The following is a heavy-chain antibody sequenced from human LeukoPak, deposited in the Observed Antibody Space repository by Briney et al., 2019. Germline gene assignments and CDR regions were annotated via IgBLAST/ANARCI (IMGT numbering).Heavy chain of an antibody. J-gene: IGHJ5*02. V-gene: IGHV1-18*01. D-gene: IGHD6-13*01. Sequence: ASVKVSCRTSGYTFTHYGISWVRQVPGQRPEWLGWINTSNGNTNYAPKVQGRVTMTTDTSTSTVYMELRSLRSDDTAVYYCARDLGFIAAAGTNNWFDPWGQGTLVTVSS. CDR3: ARDLGFIAAAGTNNWFDP. CDR2: INTSNGNT. CDR1: GYTFTHYG.